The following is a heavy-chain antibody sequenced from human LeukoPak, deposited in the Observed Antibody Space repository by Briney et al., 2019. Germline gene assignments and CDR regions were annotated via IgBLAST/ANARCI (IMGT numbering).Heavy chain of an antibody. CDR1: GGSVSDYY. CDR2: IYTSGST. D-gene: IGHD3-10*01. V-gene: IGHV4-4*07. Sequence: SETLSLTCTISGGSVSDYYWSWIRQPAGKGLEWIGRIYTSGSTNYNPSLKSRVTMSVDTSKNQFSLKLSSVTAADTAVYYCARDVSARVTMVRNNWFDPWGQGTLVTVSS. CDR3: ARDVSARVTMVRNNWFDP. J-gene: IGHJ5*02.